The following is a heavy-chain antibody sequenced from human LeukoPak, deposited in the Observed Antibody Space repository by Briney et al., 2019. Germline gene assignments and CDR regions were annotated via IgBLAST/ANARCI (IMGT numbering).Heavy chain of an antibody. Sequence: GGSLRLSCAASGFTFSSYAMDWVRQAPGKGLEWVSAISGSGGSTYYADSVKGRFTISRDNSKNTLYLQMNSLRAEDTAVYYCAKDLLEWLLTEGGAFDIWGQGTMVTVSS. J-gene: IGHJ3*02. V-gene: IGHV3-23*01. CDR3: AKDLLEWLLTEGGAFDI. CDR2: ISGSGGST. D-gene: IGHD3-3*01. CDR1: GFTFSSYA.